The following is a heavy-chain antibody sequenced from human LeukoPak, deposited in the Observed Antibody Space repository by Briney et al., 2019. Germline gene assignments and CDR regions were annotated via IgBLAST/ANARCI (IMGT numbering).Heavy chain of an antibody. CDR3: ARGDFWSGYYTGLY. CDR2: IYSGGST. CDR1: GFTVTANY. Sequence: GGSLRLSCAASGFTVTANYMSWVRQAPGKGLEWVSVIYSGGSTYYADSVKGRFTISRHNSKNTLYLQMDSLRDEDTAVYYCARGDFWSGYYTGLYWGQGTLVTVSS. D-gene: IGHD3-3*01. V-gene: IGHV3-53*04. J-gene: IGHJ4*02.